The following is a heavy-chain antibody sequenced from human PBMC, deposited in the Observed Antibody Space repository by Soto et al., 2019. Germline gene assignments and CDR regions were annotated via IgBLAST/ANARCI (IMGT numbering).Heavy chain of an antibody. Sequence: GASVKVCSKASGDTFTSYGISWVRQAPGQGLEWMGWISAYNGNTNYAQKLQGRVTMTTDTSTSTAYMELRRLRSDDTAVYYCARGGYDILTGYYPYYYYYMDVWGKGTTVTVSS. J-gene: IGHJ6*03. V-gene: IGHV1-18*01. D-gene: IGHD3-9*01. CDR3: ARGGYDILTGYYPYYYYYMDV. CDR1: GDTFTSYG. CDR2: ISAYNGNT.